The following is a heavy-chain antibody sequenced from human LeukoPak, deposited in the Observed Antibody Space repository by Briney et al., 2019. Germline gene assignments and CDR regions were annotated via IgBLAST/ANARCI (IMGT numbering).Heavy chain of an antibody. CDR1: GGSISSYY. CDR3: ARGMRSITIFGVVTRRERRDY. J-gene: IGHJ4*02. V-gene: IGHV4-34*01. Sequence: SETLSLTCTVSGGSISSYYWSWIRQPPGKGLEWIGEINHSGSTNYNPSLKSRVTISVDTSKNQFSLKLSSVTAADTAVYYCARGMRSITIFGVVTRRERRDYWGQGTLVTVSS. CDR2: INHSGST. D-gene: IGHD3-3*01.